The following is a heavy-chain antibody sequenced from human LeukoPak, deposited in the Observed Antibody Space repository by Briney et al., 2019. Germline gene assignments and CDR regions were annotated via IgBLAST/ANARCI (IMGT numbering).Heavy chain of an antibody. CDR1: GFTFSGSA. D-gene: IGHD3-10*01. CDR2: IRSTANGYAT. Sequence: GGSLRLSCAASGFTFSGSALHWVRQASGKGLEWVGRIRSTANGYATAYAASVKGRFTISRGDSKNTAYLQMDSPKTEDTAAYYCTGNYYGSGSYADFDYWGQGTLVTVSS. CDR3: TGNYYGSGSYADFDY. J-gene: IGHJ4*02. V-gene: IGHV3-73*01.